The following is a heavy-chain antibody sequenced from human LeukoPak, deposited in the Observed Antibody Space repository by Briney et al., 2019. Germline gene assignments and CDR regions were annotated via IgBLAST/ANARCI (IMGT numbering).Heavy chain of an antibody. CDR2: ISPYNGNT. V-gene: IGHV1-18*01. D-gene: IGHD5-12*01. Sequence: ASVKVSCKASGYTFTTYGISWVRQAPGQGLEWMGWISPYNGNTNYAQKLQGRVTMTTDTSTSTAYMELRSLRSDDTAVYYCARDDSSDYDRWGWGQGTLVTVSS. J-gene: IGHJ4*02. CDR3: ARDDSSDYDRWG. CDR1: GYTFTTYG.